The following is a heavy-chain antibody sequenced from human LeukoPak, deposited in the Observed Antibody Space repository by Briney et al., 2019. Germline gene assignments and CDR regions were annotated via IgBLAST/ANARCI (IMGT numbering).Heavy chain of an antibody. D-gene: IGHD6-13*01. CDR1: GFTFSTYD. Sequence: GGSLRLSCAASGFTFSTYDMSWVRQAPGKGLEWVSAISGSGGSTYYADSVKGRFTISRDNAKNSLYLQMNSLRAEDTAVYYCARDMYSTNYGMDVWGQGTTVTVSS. J-gene: IGHJ6*02. CDR3: ARDMYSTNYGMDV. CDR2: ISGSGGST. V-gene: IGHV3-23*01.